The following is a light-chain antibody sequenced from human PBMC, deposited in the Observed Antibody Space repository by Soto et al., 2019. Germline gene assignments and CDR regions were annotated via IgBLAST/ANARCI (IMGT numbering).Light chain of an antibody. Sequence: QSVLTQPASVSESPGQSITISCTGTSSDVGGYNYVSWYQQHPAKAPKVMIYDVSNRPSGVSNRFSGSKSGNTASLTISGLQAEDEADYYCYSYTSSSTYVFGTGTKVTVL. V-gene: IGLV2-14*03. J-gene: IGLJ1*01. CDR3: YSYTSSSTYV. CDR1: SSDVGGYNY. CDR2: DVS.